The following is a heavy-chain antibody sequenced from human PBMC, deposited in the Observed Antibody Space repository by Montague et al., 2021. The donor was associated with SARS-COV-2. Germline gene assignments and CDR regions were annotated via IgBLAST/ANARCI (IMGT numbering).Heavy chain of an antibody. V-gene: IGHV3-30-3*01. CDR1: GFSFSSCA. Sequence: SLRLSCAASGFSFSSCAMHWVRQPPGKGLEWLAVISFDGNDRYYAGSLRGRFTISRDNSKDTLYLQLTDLRSDDTGVYYCARVAQLLLGNPQNFFDPWGQGTLVTVST. J-gene: IGHJ5*02. CDR3: ARVAQLLLGNPQNFFDP. CDR2: ISFDGNDR. D-gene: IGHD4-23*01.